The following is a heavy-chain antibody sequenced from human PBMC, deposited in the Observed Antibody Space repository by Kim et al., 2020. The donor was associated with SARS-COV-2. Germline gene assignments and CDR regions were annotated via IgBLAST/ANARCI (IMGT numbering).Heavy chain of an antibody. CDR1: GGSISSSSYY. D-gene: IGHD3-22*01. V-gene: IGHV4-39*01. CDR2: IYYSGRT. CDR3: ARHDFVDSSGYYGAFDY. J-gene: IGHJ4*02. Sequence: SETLSLTCTVSGGSISSSSYYWGWIRQPPGKGLEWIGSIYYSGRTYYNPSLKSRVTISVDTSKNQFSLKLRSVTAADTAVYYCARHDFVDSSGYYGAFDYRGQGALVTVSS.